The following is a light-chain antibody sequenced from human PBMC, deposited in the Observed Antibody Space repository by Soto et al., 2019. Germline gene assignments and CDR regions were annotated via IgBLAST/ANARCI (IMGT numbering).Light chain of an antibody. J-gene: IGKJ5*01. CDR1: QSVGSN. CDR3: QQYNNWPFS. V-gene: IGKV3-15*01. CDR2: DVS. Sequence: IVLTQSPATLSVSPGERATLSCRTSQSVGSNLAWYQQKPGQSPRLLIYDVSTRATGVPARFSGTGSETDFTLTISGLQSEDSAVHFCQQYNNWPFSFGQETRLEIK.